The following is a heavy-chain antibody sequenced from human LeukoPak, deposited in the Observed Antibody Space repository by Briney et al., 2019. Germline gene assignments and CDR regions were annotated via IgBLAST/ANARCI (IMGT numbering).Heavy chain of an antibody. J-gene: IGHJ4*02. CDR2: IKQDGSAK. D-gene: IGHD1-26*01. CDR1: GFTFSTYW. Sequence: GGSLRLSCAATGFTFSTYWMSWVRQAPGKGLGWVANIKQDGSAKYYVDSVKGRFTISRDNAKNSLYLQMNSLRAEDTGVYYCAREGVVGATANHYDYWGQGSLVTVSS. CDR3: AREGVVGATANHYDY. V-gene: IGHV3-7*01.